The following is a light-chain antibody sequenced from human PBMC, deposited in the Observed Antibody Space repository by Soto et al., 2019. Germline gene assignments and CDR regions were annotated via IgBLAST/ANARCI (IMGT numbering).Light chain of an antibody. CDR3: QQYNNWPWT. CDR2: GAS. CDR1: QSVSSN. V-gene: IGKV3-15*01. J-gene: IGKJ1*01. Sequence: EIVMTQSPATLSVSPGERATLSCRASQSVSSNLAWYQHKPGQAPRLLIYGASTRATGIPARFSGSGSGTELTHTTRRLQSEDFAVYYCQQYNNWPWTFGQGTKVEIK.